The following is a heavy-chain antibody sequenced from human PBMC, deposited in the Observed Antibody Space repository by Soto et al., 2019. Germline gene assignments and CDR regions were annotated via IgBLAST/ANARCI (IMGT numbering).Heavy chain of an antibody. CDR2: IYYSGST. V-gene: IGHV4-30-4*01. D-gene: IGHD5-12*01. Sequence: QVQLQESGPGLVKPSQTLSLTCTVSGGPISSGDYYWSWIRQPPGKGLEWIGYIYYSGSTYYNPSLKSRVTISVDTSKNQFSLKLSSVTAADTAVYYCARDRRYSGYDRSPGGFDYWGQGTLVTVSS. J-gene: IGHJ4*02. CDR3: ARDRRYSGYDRSPGGFDY. CDR1: GGPISSGDYY.